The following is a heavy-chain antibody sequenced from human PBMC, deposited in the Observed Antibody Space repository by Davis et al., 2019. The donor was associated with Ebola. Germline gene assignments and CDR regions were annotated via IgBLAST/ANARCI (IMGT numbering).Heavy chain of an antibody. CDR1: GFTFDDYA. V-gene: IGHV3-9*01. D-gene: IGHD3-10*01. CDR2: ISWNSGSI. J-gene: IGHJ4*02. CDR3: AKDLIPSGVRGTAVDY. Sequence: SLKISCAASGFTFDDYAMHWVRQAPGKGLEWVSGISWNSGSIGYADSVKGRFTISRDNAKNSLYLQMNSLRAEDTALYYCAKDLIPSGVRGTAVDYWGQGTLVTVSS.